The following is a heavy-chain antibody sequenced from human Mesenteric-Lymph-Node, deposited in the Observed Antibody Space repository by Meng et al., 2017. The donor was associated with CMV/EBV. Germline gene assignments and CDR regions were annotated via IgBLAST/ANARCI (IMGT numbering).Heavy chain of an antibody. CDR2: IYSSGSL. D-gene: IGHD5-24*01. CDR3: ARRDGYNSLLDP. J-gene: IGHJ5*02. Sequence: SCAVSGGPFSSVEHSWNWIRQTPGKGLEWIGFIYSSGSLYFNPSLRRRVSMSVDKSKSQFSLRLTSVTVADTAVYYCARRDGYNSLLDPWGQGILVTVSS. CDR1: GGPFSSVEHS. V-gene: IGHV4-30-4*08.